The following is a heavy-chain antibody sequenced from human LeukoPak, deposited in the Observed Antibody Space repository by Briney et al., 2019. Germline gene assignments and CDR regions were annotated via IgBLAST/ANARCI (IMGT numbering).Heavy chain of an antibody. V-gene: IGHV4-39*01. Sequence: PSETLSLTCTVSGGSISSSTYYWGWIRQPPGKGLEWIGTIYYSGSTYYNPSLKSRVTISVNTSKNQFSLKLSSVTAADTAVYYCARRSSYYYGSGTLSRRSYPYYYYMDVWGKGTTVTVSS. CDR2: IYYSGST. CDR3: ARRSSYYYGSGTLSRRSYPYYYYMDV. D-gene: IGHD3-10*01. J-gene: IGHJ6*03. CDR1: GGSISSSTYY.